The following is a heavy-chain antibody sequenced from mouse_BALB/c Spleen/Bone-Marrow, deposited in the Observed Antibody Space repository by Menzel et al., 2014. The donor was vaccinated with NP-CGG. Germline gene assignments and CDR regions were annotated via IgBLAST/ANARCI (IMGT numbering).Heavy chain of an antibody. Sequence: VKLMESGAELVRPGASVTLSCKASGYTFTDYEMHWVKQTPVHGLEWIGAIDPETGGTAYNQKFKGKATLTAEKSSSTAYMELRSLTSEDSAVYYCTRHWDYAMDYWGQGTSVTVSS. CDR1: GYTFTDYE. J-gene: IGHJ4*01. D-gene: IGHD4-1*01. V-gene: IGHV1-15*01. CDR2: IDPETGGT. CDR3: TRHWDYAMDY.